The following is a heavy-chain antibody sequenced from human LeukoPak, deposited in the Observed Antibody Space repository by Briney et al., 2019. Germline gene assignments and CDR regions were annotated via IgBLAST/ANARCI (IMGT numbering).Heavy chain of an antibody. D-gene: IGHD2-15*01. Sequence: GASVKVSCKASGYTFTSYAMHWVRQAPGQRLEWMGWINAGNGNTKYSQKFQGRVTITRDTSASTAYMELSSLRSGDTAVYYCASGHMGYCSGGSCLDYWGQGTLVTVSS. CDR2: INAGNGNT. J-gene: IGHJ4*02. CDR3: ASGHMGYCSGGSCLDY. CDR1: GYTFTSYA. V-gene: IGHV1-3*01.